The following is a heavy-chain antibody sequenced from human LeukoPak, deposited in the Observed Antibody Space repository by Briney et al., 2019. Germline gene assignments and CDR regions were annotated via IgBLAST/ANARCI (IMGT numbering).Heavy chain of an antibody. D-gene: IGHD4-11*01. Sequence: SETLSLTCTVSGGSISSSSYYWSWIRQPPGKGLEWIGYIYYSGSTNYNPSLKSRVTISVDTSKDQFSLKLSPVTAADTAVYYCARDRHDYKGTYYYYMDVWGKGTTVTVSS. CDR2: IYYSGST. CDR1: GGSISSSSYY. J-gene: IGHJ6*03. V-gene: IGHV4-61*01. CDR3: ARDRHDYKGTYYYYMDV.